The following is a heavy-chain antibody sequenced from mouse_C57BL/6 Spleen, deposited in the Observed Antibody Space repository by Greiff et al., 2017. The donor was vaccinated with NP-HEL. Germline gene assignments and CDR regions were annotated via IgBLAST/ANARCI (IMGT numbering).Heavy chain of an antibody. J-gene: IGHJ3*01. CDR1: GFNIKDYY. V-gene: IGHV14-1*01. CDR2: IDPEDGDT. D-gene: IGHD1-1*01. CDR3: TDNYGSSYVLAY. Sequence: EVKLQESGAELVRPGASVKLSCTASGFNIKDYYMHWVKQRPEQGLEWIGRIDPEDGDTEYAPKFQGKATMTADTSSNTAYLQLSSLTSEDTAVYYCTDNYGSSYVLAYWGQGTLVTVSA.